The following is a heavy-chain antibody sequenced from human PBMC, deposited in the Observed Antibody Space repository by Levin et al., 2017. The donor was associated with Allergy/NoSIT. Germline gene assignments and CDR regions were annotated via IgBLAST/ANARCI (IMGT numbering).Heavy chain of an antibody. V-gene: IGHV3-30*03. J-gene: IGHJ5*02. CDR2: ISYDGSNK. CDR3: AGSSSEAWLDP. CDR1: GFTFSSYG. D-gene: IGHD6-6*01. Sequence: GGSLRLSCAASGFTFSSYGMHWVRQAPGKGLEWVAVISYDGSNKYYADSVKGRFTISRDNSKNTLYLQMNSLRAEDTAVYYCAGSSSEAWLDPWGQGTLVTVSS.